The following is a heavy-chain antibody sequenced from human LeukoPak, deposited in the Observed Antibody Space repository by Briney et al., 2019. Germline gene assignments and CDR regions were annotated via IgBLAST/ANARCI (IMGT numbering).Heavy chain of an antibody. V-gene: IGHV4-30-4*01. CDR1: GGSISSGDYY. Sequence: PSETLSLTCTVSGGSISSGDYYWSWIRQPPGKGLEWIGYIYYSGSTYYNPSLKSRVTISVDTSKNQFSLKLSSVTAADTAVYYCARDFRPRGATIWTVYYGMDVWGQGTTVTVSS. CDR2: IYYSGST. D-gene: IGHD5-12*01. CDR3: ARDFRPRGATIWTVYYGMDV. J-gene: IGHJ6*02.